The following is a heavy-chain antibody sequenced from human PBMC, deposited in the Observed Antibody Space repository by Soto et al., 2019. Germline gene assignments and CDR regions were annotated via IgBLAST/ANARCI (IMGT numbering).Heavy chain of an antibody. J-gene: IGHJ5*02. D-gene: IGHD3-22*01. CDR3: ARAPNYYDSSGYGGGNWFDP. V-gene: IGHV1-8*01. CDR2: MNPNSGNT. Sequence: QVQLVQSGAEVKKPGASVKVSCKASGYTFTSYDINWVRQATGQGLEWMGWMNPNSGNTGYAQKFQGRVTMTRNTSISTAYMELSSLRSEDTAVYYCARAPNYYDSSGYGGGNWFDPWGQGTLVTVSS. CDR1: GYTFTSYD.